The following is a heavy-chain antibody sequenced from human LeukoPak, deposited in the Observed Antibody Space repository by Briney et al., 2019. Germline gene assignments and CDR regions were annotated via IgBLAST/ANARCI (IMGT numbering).Heavy chain of an antibody. D-gene: IGHD3-3*01. J-gene: IGHJ5*02. CDR3: AKDGLRFLEWLPNWFDP. V-gene: IGHV3-30*18. Sequence: GGSLRLSCAASGFTFSSYGMHWVRQAPGKGLEWVAVISYDGSNKYYADSVKGRFTISRDNSKNTLYLQVNSLRAEDTAVYYCAKDGLRFLEWLPNWFDPWGQGTLVTVSS. CDR2: ISYDGSNK. CDR1: GFTFSSYG.